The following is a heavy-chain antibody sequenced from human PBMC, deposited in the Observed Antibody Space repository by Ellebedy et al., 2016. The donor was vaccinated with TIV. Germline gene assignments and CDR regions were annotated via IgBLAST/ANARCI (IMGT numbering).Heavy chain of an antibody. CDR3: ARTHTAMLEYNYGMDV. CDR1: GYTFTGYY. CDR2: INPNSGGT. V-gene: IGHV1-2*02. Sequence: AASVKVSCKASGYTFTGYYMHWVRQAPGQGLEWMGWINPNSGGTNYAQKFQDRVTIIADKSTSTAFMELSSLRSEDTAVYYCARTHTAMLEYNYGMDVWGQGTTVTVSS. D-gene: IGHD5-18*01. J-gene: IGHJ6*02.